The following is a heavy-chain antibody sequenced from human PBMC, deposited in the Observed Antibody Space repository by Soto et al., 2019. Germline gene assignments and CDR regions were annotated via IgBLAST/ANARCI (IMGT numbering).Heavy chain of an antibody. CDR2: IYSGGST. V-gene: IGHV3-66*01. J-gene: IGHJ4*02. Sequence: TGGSLRLSCAASGFTVSSNYMSWVRQAPGKGLEWVSVIYSGGSTYYADSVKGRFTISRDNSKNTLYLQMDSLRVEDTALYYCAKGYFDTRTGRFFDYWGQGTPVTVSS. D-gene: IGHD1-26*01. CDR1: GFTVSSNY. CDR3: AKGYFDTRTGRFFDY.